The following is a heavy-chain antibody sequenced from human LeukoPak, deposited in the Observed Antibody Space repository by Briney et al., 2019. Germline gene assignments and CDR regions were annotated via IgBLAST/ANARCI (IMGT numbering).Heavy chain of an antibody. Sequence: GGSLRLSCAASRFTFSSYAMTWVRQVPGKGLEWVSAISGSGDRTYYADSAKGRFTISRDNAKNSLYLQMNSLRAEDTAVYYCARDRDCSSTSCFLLDAFDIWGQGTMVTVSS. CDR2: ISGSGDRT. D-gene: IGHD2-2*01. CDR1: RFTFSSYA. CDR3: ARDRDCSSTSCFLLDAFDI. J-gene: IGHJ3*02. V-gene: IGHV3-23*01.